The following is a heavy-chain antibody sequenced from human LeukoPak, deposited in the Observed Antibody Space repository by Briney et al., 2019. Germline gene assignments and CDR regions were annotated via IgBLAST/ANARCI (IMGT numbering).Heavy chain of an antibody. Sequence: PGGSLRLSCVASGFTFSRCRMNWVRQAPGKGLEWVSSISGSSSYIYYADSVKGRFTISRDNANNSLYLQINSLRAEDTAVYYCARHQFGDYGMDVWGQGTTVTVSS. D-gene: IGHD3-10*01. CDR1: GFTFSRCR. J-gene: IGHJ6*02. V-gene: IGHV3-21*01. CDR2: ISGSSSYI. CDR3: ARHQFGDYGMDV.